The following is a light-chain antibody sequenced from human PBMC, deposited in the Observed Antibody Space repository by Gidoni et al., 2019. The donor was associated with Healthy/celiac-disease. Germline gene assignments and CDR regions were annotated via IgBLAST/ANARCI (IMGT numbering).Light chain of an antibody. V-gene: IGKV1-39*01. CDR1: QCSSSY. Sequence: DIQMTQSPSSLSAAVGDRVTITCRASQCSSSYLNWYQQKPGKAPKLLIYAASSLQSGFPARFSGSGSGTDFTLTISSLQPEDFATYYCQQSYSTPFAFGQGTKVEIK. J-gene: IGKJ1*01. CDR3: QQSYSTPFA. CDR2: AAS.